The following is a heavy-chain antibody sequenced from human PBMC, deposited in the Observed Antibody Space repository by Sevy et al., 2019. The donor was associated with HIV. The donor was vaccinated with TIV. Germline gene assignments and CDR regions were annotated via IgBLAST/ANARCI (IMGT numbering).Heavy chain of an antibody. CDR1: GFTFSSYA. Sequence: GGSLRLSCAASGFTFSSYAMSWVRQAPGKGLEWLSVITRDGGATYYADSVKGRFTISRDNSKNTLYLQMNRLRVEDTAVYYCANYGDYGYRYYGMDVWGQGTTVTVSS. CDR3: ANYGDYGYRYYGMDV. CDR2: ITRDGGAT. V-gene: IGHV3-23*01. D-gene: IGHD4-17*01. J-gene: IGHJ6*02.